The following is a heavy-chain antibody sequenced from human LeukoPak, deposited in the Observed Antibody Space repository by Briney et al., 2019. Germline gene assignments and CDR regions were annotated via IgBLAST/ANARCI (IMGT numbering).Heavy chain of an antibody. CDR2: ISSNGGAT. V-gene: IGHV3-64*01. CDR1: GFSFSDYT. Sequence: QSGGSLRLSCVASGFSFSDYTMHWVRQAPGKGLEYVSAISSNGGATWFANSVRGRFTISRDNSKNTLYLQMGSLRAEDMAVYYCARDSISTTGPHDVYDIWGQGTMVTVSS. CDR3: ARDSISTTGPHDVYDI. J-gene: IGHJ3*02. D-gene: IGHD1-1*01.